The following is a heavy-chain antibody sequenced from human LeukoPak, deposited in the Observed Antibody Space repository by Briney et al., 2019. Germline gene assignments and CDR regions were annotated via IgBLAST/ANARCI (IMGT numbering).Heavy chain of an antibody. D-gene: IGHD6-19*01. J-gene: IGHJ4*02. Sequence: GGSLSLSCAASGFTFSIYGMHWLRQARGKGLEWVAVIWYDGSNKYYADSVKGRFTISRDNSKNTLYLQRNSLRAEDTAVYYCARDGFGSGWLDYWGEGTLVAVCS. CDR2: IWYDGSNK. V-gene: IGHV3-33*01. CDR3: ARDGFGSGWLDY. CDR1: GFTFSIYG.